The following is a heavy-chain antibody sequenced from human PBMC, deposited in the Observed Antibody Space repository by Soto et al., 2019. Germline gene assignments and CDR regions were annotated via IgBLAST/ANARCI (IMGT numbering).Heavy chain of an antibody. CDR3: AREARAFDI. V-gene: IGHV3-33*01. CDR1: GFTFSSYG. CDR2: IWYDGSNK. J-gene: IGHJ3*02. Sequence: QVQLVESGGGVVQPGRSLRLSCAASGFTFSSYGMHWVRQAPGKGLEWVAVIWYDGSNKYYADSVKGRFTISRDNSKNTLYLQMNSLRAEDTAVYYCAREARAFDIWCQGTMVTVSA.